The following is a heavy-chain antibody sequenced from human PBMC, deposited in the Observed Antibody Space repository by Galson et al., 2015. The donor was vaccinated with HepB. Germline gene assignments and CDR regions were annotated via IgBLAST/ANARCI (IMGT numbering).Heavy chain of an antibody. CDR1: GGTLSSYA. D-gene: IGHD3-22*01. CDR3: ARDDYYDSSGYYYLGNWFDP. CDR2: IIPILGIA. Sequence: SVKVSCKASGGTLSSYAISWVRQAPGQGLEWMGGIIPILGIANYAQKFQGRVTITADKSTSTAYMELSSLRSEDTAVYYCARDDYYDSSGYYYLGNWFDPWGQGTLVTVSS. J-gene: IGHJ5*02. V-gene: IGHV1-69*10.